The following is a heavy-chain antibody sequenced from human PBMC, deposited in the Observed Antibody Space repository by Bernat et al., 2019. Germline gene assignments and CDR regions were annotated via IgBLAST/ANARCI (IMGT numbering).Heavy chain of an antibody. V-gene: IGHV3-33*01. CDR2: IWYDGSNK. CDR3: ARLGSRRSIDY. Sequence: QVQLVESGGGVVQPGRSLRLSCAASGFSFSSYGIHWVRQAPGKGLEWVAVIWYDGSNKYYADSVKGRFTISRDNSKNTVELQMDSLRAEDTAMYYCARLGSRRSIDYWGQGTLVTVSS. J-gene: IGHJ4*02. D-gene: IGHD6-13*01. CDR1: GFSFSSYG.